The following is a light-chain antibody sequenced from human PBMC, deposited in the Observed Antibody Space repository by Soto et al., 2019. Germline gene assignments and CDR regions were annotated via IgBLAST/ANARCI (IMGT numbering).Light chain of an antibody. CDR3: QQLESYPST. Sequence: DIQMTQSPSTLAASMRVGLTSTRRDSQDIAIYLAWYQQKPGKAPKLLIYAASTLQSGVPSRFSGSGSGTDFTLTISSLQPEDFATYYCQQLESYPSTFGGGTKVDIK. CDR1: QDIAIY. J-gene: IGKJ4*01. CDR2: AAS. V-gene: IGKV1-9*01.